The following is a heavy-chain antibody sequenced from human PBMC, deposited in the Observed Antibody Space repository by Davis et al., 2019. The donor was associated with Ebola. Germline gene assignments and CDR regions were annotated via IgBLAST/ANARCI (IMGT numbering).Heavy chain of an antibody. CDR2: ITSSGGTT. Sequence: GESLKISCAASGFTFSSYGMHWVRQAPGKGLEWVSAITSSGGTTYYADSVKGRFTISRDNSKNTLYLQMNSLRAEDTAVYYCARGPSTGNSFTYWGQGTLVTVSS. CDR3: ARGPSTGNSFTY. V-gene: IGHV3-23*01. CDR1: GFTFSSYG. J-gene: IGHJ4*02. D-gene: IGHD4-23*01.